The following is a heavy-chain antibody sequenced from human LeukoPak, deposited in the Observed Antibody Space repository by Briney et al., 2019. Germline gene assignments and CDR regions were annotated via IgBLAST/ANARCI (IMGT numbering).Heavy chain of an antibody. V-gene: IGHV3-21*01. Sequence: GGSLRLSCAASGFNFCTYSMNWVRQAPGKGLEWVSAISSGSTYIYYADSVKGRFTISRDNAKNSLYLQISSLRAEDTAVYYCARDRSPSIAVAGTGDYWGQGTLVTVSS. CDR3: ARDRSPSIAVAGTGDY. CDR1: GFNFCTYS. CDR2: ISSGSTYI. D-gene: IGHD6-19*01. J-gene: IGHJ4*02.